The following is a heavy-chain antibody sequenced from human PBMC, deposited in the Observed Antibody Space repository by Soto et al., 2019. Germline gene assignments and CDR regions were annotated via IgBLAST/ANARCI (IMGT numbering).Heavy chain of an antibody. Sequence: SQTLSLTCAISGDSVSSNSGAWNLIRQSPSRGLEWLGRTYYRSKWFNDYAESVKRRITINPDTSKNQFSLQLNSVTPEDTAVYYCARSRPYSSGWYAIDIWGQGTMVTVSS. J-gene: IGHJ3*02. CDR3: ARSRPYSSGWYAIDI. V-gene: IGHV6-1*01. CDR2: TYYRSKWFN. D-gene: IGHD6-19*01. CDR1: GDSVSSNSGA.